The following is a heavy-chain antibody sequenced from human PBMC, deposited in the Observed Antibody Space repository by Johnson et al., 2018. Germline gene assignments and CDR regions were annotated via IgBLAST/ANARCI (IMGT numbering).Heavy chain of an antibody. CDR1: GFTFSSYV. CDR3: ARDLNARYSGSYYYYYYGMDV. CDR2: IWFGGSNN. J-gene: IGHJ6*02. Sequence: QVQLVQSGGGVVQPGRSLRLSCAASGFTFSSYVMHWVRQAPGKGLEWVAVIWFGGSNNYYAASVKGRFTISRDNSKNTLYLQKNRLRAGDTAVYYCARDLNARYSGSYYYYYYGMDVGGQGTTVTVSS. D-gene: IGHD1-26*01. V-gene: IGHV3-33*01.